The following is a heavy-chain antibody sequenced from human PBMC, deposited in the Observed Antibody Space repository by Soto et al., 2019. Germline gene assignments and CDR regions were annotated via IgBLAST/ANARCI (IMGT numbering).Heavy chain of an antibody. CDR2: INHSGSI. D-gene: IGHD6-6*01. V-gene: IGHV4-38-2*02. Sequence: FETLSLTGTVAGDSSIIGYYWGLIRPPPGKGLEWIGSINHSGSINYNPSLKSRVTISVDTSKNQFSLNLSSVTAADTAVYYCARGLGSSSSYFDYWGQGTLVTVSS. J-gene: IGHJ4*02. CDR1: GDSSIIGYY. CDR3: ARGLGSSSSYFDY.